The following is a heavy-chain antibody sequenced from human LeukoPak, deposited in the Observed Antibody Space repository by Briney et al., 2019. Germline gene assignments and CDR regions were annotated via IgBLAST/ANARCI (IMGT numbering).Heavy chain of an antibody. CDR1: GGSISSYY. V-gene: IGHV4-59*12. D-gene: IGHD3-3*01. J-gene: IGHJ3*02. Sequence: PSETLSLTCTVSGGSISSYYWSWIRQPPGKGLEWIGYIYYSGSTNYNPSLKSRVTISVDTSKNQFSLKLSSVTAADTAVYYCARSPTSDRGIFGVVIKTPDAFDIWGQGTMVTVSS. CDR3: ARSPTSDRGIFGVVIKTPDAFDI. CDR2: IYYSGST.